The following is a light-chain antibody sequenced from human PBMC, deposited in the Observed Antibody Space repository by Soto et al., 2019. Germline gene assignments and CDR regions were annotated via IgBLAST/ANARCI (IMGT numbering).Light chain of an antibody. Sequence: QSVLTQSPSASASLGASVKLTCTLSSGHSSYAIAWHQQQPEKGPRYLMKLNSDGSHSKGDGIPDRFSGSSSGAERYLTISSLHSEDEADYYCQTGGTGVIFGGGTQLTVL. CDR3: QTGGTGVI. CDR1: SGHSSYA. J-gene: IGLJ2*01. CDR2: LNSDGSH. V-gene: IGLV4-69*01.